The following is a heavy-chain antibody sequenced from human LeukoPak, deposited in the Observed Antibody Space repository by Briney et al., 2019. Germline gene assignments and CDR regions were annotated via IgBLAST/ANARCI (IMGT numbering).Heavy chain of an antibody. Sequence: GASVKVSCKASGYTFTGYYMHWVRQAPGHGLEWMGWSNPNSGGTNYAQKFQGRVTMTRASSISTAYTEQSRLRSDDTAVYYCARGTFLVVGAATPSAWFDPWGQGTLVTVSS. CDR3: ARGTFLVVGAATPSAWFDP. CDR2: SNPNSGGT. CDR1: GYTFTGYY. V-gene: IGHV1-2*02. J-gene: IGHJ5*02. D-gene: IGHD2-15*01.